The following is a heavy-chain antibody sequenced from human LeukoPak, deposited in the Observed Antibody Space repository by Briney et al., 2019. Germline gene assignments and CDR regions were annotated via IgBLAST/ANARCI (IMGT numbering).Heavy chain of an antibody. Sequence: GGSLRLSCTASGFIFSNYEMIWIRQAPGKGLEWVSYFSSSGTIIYYADAVKGRFSISRDNSKNTLYLQMNSLRAEDTAVYYCARGAFGGVPDAFDIWGQGTMVTVSS. V-gene: IGHV3-48*03. D-gene: IGHD3-16*01. CDR2: FSSSGTII. CDR3: ARGAFGGVPDAFDI. CDR1: GFIFSNYE. J-gene: IGHJ3*02.